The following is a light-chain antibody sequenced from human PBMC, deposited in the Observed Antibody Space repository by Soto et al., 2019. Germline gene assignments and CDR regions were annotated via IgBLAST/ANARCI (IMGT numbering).Light chain of an antibody. CDR3: LQDYDFPYT. Sequence: AIQMTQSPPSLSASVGDRVIITCRASQDIRVDVGWLQQRPGHAPNLLIYAASTLHTGVPSTFTVSGSCTDFTLTINDLQPEDVATYFCLQDYDFPYTFGQGPKLEI. CDR2: AAS. J-gene: IGKJ2*01. V-gene: IGKV1-6*01. CDR1: QDIRVD.